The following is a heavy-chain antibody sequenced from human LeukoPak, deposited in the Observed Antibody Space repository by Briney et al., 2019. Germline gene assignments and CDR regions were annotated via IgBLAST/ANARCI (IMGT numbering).Heavy chain of an antibody. V-gene: IGHV3-30*02. CDR1: GFTFSSYG. CDR3: AKNYDYVWGSYRYLDY. J-gene: IGHJ4*02. CDR2: IRYGGSNK. Sequence: GGSLRLSCAASGFTFSSYGMHWVRQAPGKGLEGVAFIRYGGSNKYYADSVKGRFTISRDNSKNTLYLKMNSLRAEDTAVYYCAKNYDYVWGSYRYLDYWGQGTLVTVSS. D-gene: IGHD3-16*02.